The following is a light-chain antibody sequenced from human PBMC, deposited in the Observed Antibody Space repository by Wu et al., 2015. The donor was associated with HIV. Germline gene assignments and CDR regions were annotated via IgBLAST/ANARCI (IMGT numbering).Light chain of an antibody. V-gene: IGKV3-15*01. Sequence: EIVLTQSPVTLSVSPGDRATLSCRTSQSVNSNLARYQQRPGQAPRLLIYDASTRATGIPARFSGSGSGTEFTLTISSMQSEDVAVYYCQQFNDWPTWTFGQGTKVEIK. CDR3: QQFNDWPTWT. J-gene: IGKJ1*01. CDR1: QSVNSN. CDR2: DAS.